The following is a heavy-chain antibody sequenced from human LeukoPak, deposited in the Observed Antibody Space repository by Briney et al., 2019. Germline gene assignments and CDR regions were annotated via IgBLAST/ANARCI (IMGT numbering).Heavy chain of an antibody. V-gene: IGHV3-30*03. CDR1: GFTFSSYG. CDR2: ISYDGSNK. Sequence: GGSLRLSCAASGFTFSSYGMHWVRQAPGKGLEWVAVISYDGSNKYYADSVKGRFTISRDNSKNTLYLQMNSLRAEDTAVYYCARGTYYYDSSGYYYVSRPFDYWGQGTLVTVSS. J-gene: IGHJ4*02. D-gene: IGHD3-22*01. CDR3: ARGTYYYDSSGYYYVSRPFDY.